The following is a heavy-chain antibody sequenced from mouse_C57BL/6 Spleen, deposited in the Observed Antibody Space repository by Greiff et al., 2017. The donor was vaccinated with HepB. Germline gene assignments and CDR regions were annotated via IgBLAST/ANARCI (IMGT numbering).Heavy chain of an antibody. V-gene: IGHV5-9*01. J-gene: IGHJ3*01. Sequence: EVKVVESGGGLVKPGGSLKLSCAASGFTFSSYTMSWVRQTPEKRLEWVATISGGGGNTYYPDSVKGRFTISRDNAKNTLYLQMSSLRSEDTALYYCARDWGWFAYWGQGTLVTVSA. D-gene: IGHD4-1*01. CDR1: GFTFSSYT. CDR2: ISGGGGNT. CDR3: ARDWGWFAY.